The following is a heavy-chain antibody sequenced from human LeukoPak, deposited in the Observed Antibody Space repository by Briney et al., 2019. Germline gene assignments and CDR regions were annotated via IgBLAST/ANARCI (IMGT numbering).Heavy chain of an antibody. J-gene: IGHJ3*02. CDR2: ISGYNGNT. Sequence: ASVKVSCKDSGYTFTNYGLSWVRQAPGQGLEWMGWISGYNGNTNYAQRLQGRVTLTTDTSTNTAYMELTSLRSDDTAVYYCARDGGGPGDAFDIWGQGTMVTVSS. D-gene: IGHD2-15*01. CDR1: GYTFTNYG. V-gene: IGHV1-18*01. CDR3: ARDGGGPGDAFDI.